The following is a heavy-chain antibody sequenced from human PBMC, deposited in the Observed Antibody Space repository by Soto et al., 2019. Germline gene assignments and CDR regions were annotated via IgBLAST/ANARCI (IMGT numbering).Heavy chain of an antibody. V-gene: IGHV3-49*04. CDR1: GFTFGDYA. CDR3: TREDDILTGYHSPFDC. D-gene: IGHD3-9*01. J-gene: IGHJ4*02. CDR2: IRSKAYGGTT. Sequence: PGGSLRLSCTASGFTFGDYALNWVRQAPGKGLEWVGFIRSKAYGGTTEYAAPVKGRFTISRDDSKSIAYLQMNSLKTEDTAVYYCTREDDILTGYHSPFDCWGQGTLVTVSS.